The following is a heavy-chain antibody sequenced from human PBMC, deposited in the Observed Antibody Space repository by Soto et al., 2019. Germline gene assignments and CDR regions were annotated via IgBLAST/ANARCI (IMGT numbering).Heavy chain of an antibody. CDR3: AKVSAFGAAAGT. V-gene: IGHV3-30*18. CDR2: ISYDGSNK. Sequence: GGSLRLSCAASGFTFSSYGMHWVRQAPGKGLEWVAVISYDGSNKYYADSVKGRFTISRDNSKNTLYLQMNSLRAEDTAVYYCAKVSAFGAAAGTWGQGTLVTAPQ. J-gene: IGHJ4*02. D-gene: IGHD6-13*01. CDR1: GFTFSSYG.